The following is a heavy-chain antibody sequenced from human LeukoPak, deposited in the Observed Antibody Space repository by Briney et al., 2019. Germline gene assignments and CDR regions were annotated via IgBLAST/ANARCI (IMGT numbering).Heavy chain of an antibody. J-gene: IGHJ4*02. CDR2: IYSSGST. D-gene: IGHD2-15*01. CDR3: ASATF. Sequence: SETLSLTCNVSGGTVSSSSYYWSWIRQPPGKGLEWIGYIYSSGSTNYNSSLKSRVTISVDKSKNQFSLKLSSVTAADTAVYYCASATFWGQGTLVTVSS. V-gene: IGHV4-61*01. CDR1: GGTVSSSSYY.